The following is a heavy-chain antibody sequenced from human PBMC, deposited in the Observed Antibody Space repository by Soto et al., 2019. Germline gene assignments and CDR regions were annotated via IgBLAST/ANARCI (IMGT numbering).Heavy chain of an antibody. CDR2: IIPVLDIT. Sequence: QVQLVQSGTEVKKPGSSVKVSCKASGHTFNSYSINWVRQAPGQGLEWMGRIIPVLDITNLTHKFQGRVSLTADRYTYTTYMDLSSLRSEDTAVYYCTRGDSWGYYGLDIWGQGTTVTVSS. CDR1: GHTFNSYS. D-gene: IGHD2-21*01. V-gene: IGHV1-69*02. CDR3: TRGDSWGYYGLDI. J-gene: IGHJ6*02.